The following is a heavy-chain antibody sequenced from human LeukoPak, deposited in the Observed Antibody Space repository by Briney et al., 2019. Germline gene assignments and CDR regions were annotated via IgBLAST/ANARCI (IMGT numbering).Heavy chain of an antibody. CDR1: GGSISSYY. CDR3: ARLHYGGNYGYYYYYMDV. D-gene: IGHD4-23*01. J-gene: IGHJ6*03. Sequence: SETLSLTCTVSGGSISSYYWSWIRQPAGKGLEWIGRIYTSGSTNYNPSLKSRVTISVDTSKNQFSLKLSSVTAADTAVYYCARLHYGGNYGYYYYYMDVWGRGTTVTISS. CDR2: IYTSGST. V-gene: IGHV4-4*07.